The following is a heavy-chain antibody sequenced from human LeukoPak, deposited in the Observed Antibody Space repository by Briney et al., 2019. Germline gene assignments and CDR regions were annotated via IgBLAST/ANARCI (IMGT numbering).Heavy chain of an antibody. V-gene: IGHV3-23*01. CDR2: ISGSGGST. CDR1: GFTFSSYA. D-gene: IGHD4-17*01. Sequence: PGGSLRLSCAASGFTFSSYAMSWVRQAPGKGLEWVSAISGSGGSTYYADPVKGRFTISRDNSKNTLYLQMNSLRAEDTAVYYCAKDVLDYGDYGFDYWGQGTLVTVSS. CDR3: AKDVLDYGDYGFDY. J-gene: IGHJ4*02.